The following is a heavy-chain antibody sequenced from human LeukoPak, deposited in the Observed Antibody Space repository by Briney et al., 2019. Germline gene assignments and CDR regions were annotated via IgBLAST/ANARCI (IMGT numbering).Heavy chain of an antibody. D-gene: IGHD5-24*01. CDR2: INTDGSNT. J-gene: IGHJ4*02. Sequence: GGSLRLSCAASGFTFTSSWMHWVRQAPGKGLVWVSRINTDGSNTIYADSVKGRFTISRDNAKNTLYLQMNSLRAEDTAVYYCARDGGYNRFYYWGQGTLVTVSS. V-gene: IGHV3-74*01. CDR1: GFTFTSSW. CDR3: ARDGGYNRFYY.